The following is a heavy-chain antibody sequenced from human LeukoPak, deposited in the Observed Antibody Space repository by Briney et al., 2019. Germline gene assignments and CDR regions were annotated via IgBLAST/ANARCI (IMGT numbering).Heavy chain of an antibody. D-gene: IGHD3-22*01. CDR3: AKDQSYSDSSGYQYYFVY. Sequence: GGSLSLSCAASGFSFSTYGMHWVRQAPGKRLEWVAFIRYDGSNDYYADSVKGRFTISRDNSKNTLYLQMNSLRAEDTALYYCAKDQSYSDSSGYQYYFVYWGQGTMVTVSS. V-gene: IGHV3-30*02. CDR2: IRYDGSND. CDR1: GFSFSTYG. J-gene: IGHJ4*02.